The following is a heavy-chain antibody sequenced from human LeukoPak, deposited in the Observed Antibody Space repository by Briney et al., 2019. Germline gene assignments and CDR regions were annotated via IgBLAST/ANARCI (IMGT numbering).Heavy chain of an antibody. V-gene: IGHV3-9*01. CDR3: AKDLSSAITSALVLDV. J-gene: IGHJ6*02. D-gene: IGHD3-22*01. CDR1: GFTFDDYA. Sequence: GRSLRLSCTVSGFTFDDYAMHWVRHTPGKGLEWVAGITWDRDNIGYGDSVKGRFTISRDNVKNVLYLQMNSLRPEDTALYYCAKDLSSAITSALVLDVWGQGTTV. CDR2: ITWDRDNI.